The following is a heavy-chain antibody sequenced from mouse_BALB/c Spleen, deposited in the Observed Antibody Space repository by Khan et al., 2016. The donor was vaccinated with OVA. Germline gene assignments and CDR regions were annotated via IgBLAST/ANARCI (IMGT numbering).Heavy chain of an antibody. CDR3: AIENYYGRSCYAMDY. V-gene: IGHV1S41*01. Sequence: DLVKPGTSVKLSCKASGYTFTSYWINWIKQRPGQGLEWIGSIGPGSSNTYYNEMFKGKAALTVDTSASPAYIQLSILSSEDSAVYFCAIENYYGRSCYAMDYWGQGTSVTVSS. CDR2: IGPGSSNT. J-gene: IGHJ4*01. D-gene: IGHD1-1*01. CDR1: GYTFTSYW.